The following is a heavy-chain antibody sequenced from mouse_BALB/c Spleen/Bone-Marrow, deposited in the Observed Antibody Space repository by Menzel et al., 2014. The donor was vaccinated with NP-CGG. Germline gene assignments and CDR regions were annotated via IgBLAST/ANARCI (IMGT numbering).Heavy chain of an antibody. CDR1: GYTFTDYA. CDR3: ARRGGFYAMDY. V-gene: IGHV1S137*01. Sequence: LVESGAELVRPGVSVKISCKGSGYTFTDYAMHWVKQSHAKSLEWIGVISTYYGDASYNQKFKGKATMTVDKSSSTAYMELARLTSEDSAIYYCARRGGFYAMDYWGQGTSVTVSS. J-gene: IGHJ4*01. CDR2: ISTYYGDA.